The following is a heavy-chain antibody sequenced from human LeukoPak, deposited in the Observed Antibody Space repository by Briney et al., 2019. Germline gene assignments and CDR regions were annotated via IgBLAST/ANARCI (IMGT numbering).Heavy chain of an antibody. Sequence: PGGSLRLSCAASGFTFSSYWMSWVRQAPGKGLEWVANIKQDGSEKYYVDSVKGRFTISRDNAKNSLYLQMNSLRAEDTAVYYCAKRSDYGDYVPDYWGQGTLVTVSS. J-gene: IGHJ4*02. D-gene: IGHD4-17*01. CDR3: AKRSDYGDYVPDY. V-gene: IGHV3-7*03. CDR1: GFTFSSYW. CDR2: IKQDGSEK.